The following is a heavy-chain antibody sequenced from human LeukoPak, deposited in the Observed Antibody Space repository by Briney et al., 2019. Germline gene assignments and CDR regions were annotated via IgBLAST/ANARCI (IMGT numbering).Heavy chain of an antibody. CDR3: ARGSGSSIYYYYYGMDV. CDR2: ISGSGGST. J-gene: IGHJ6*02. V-gene: IGHV3-23*01. D-gene: IGHD3-10*01. CDR1: GFTFSSYA. Sequence: PGGSLRLSCAASGFTFSSYAMSWVRQAPGKGLEWVSAISGSGGSTYYADSVKGRFTISRDNSKNTLYLQMNSLRAEDTAVYYCARGSGSSIYYYYYGMDVWGQGTTVTVSS.